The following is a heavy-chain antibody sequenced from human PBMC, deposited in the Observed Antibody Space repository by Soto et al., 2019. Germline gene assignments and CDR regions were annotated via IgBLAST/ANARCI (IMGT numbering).Heavy chain of an antibody. CDR3: ARDWEVFWSGYRGGYYWGMDV. CDR1: GYTFTSYA. Sequence: QVQLVQSGAEVKKPGASVKVSCKTSGYTFTSYAMHWVRQAPGQRLEWMGWINAGNGNTRYSQKFQGRVTITRDTSASTAYMELSSLRSEDTAVYYCARDWEVFWSGYRGGYYWGMDVWGQGTTVTVSS. CDR2: INAGNGNT. D-gene: IGHD3-3*01. V-gene: IGHV1-3*01. J-gene: IGHJ6*02.